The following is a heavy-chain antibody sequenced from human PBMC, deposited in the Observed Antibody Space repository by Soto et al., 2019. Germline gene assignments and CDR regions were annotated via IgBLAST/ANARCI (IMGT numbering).Heavy chain of an antibody. D-gene: IGHD3-22*01. Sequence: ASVKVSFKASGYTFTSYYMHWLRQAPGQGLEWMGIINPSGGSTSYAQKFQGRVTMTRDTSTSTVYMELSSLRSEDTAVYYCAIGYYYDSSGYLYYYYGMDVWGQGTTVTVSS. CDR2: INPSGGST. J-gene: IGHJ6*02. V-gene: IGHV1-46*01. CDR3: AIGYYYDSSGYLYYYYGMDV. CDR1: GYTFTSYY.